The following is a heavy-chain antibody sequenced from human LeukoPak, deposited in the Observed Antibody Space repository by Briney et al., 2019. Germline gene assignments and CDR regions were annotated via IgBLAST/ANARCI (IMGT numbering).Heavy chain of an antibody. J-gene: IGHJ4*02. V-gene: IGHV3-48*04. D-gene: IGHD3-3*01. CDR2: ISGTLFSGHRTTT. CDR3: ARDRRYYDFWSGYYIDYFDY. CDR1: GFTFSTFT. Sequence: GGSLRLSCAASGFTFSTFTMHWVRQVPGAGPEWISSISGTLFSGHRTTTYYADSVTGRFTISRDDAKNSLYLQMNGLRVEDTAVYYCARDRRYYDFWSGYYIDYFDYWGQGTPVTVSS.